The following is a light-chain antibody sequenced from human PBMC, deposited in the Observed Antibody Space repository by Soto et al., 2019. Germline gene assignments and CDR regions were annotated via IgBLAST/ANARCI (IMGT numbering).Light chain of an antibody. V-gene: IGKV3-15*01. CDR1: QSVSTN. J-gene: IGKJ4*01. Sequence: EIVMTQSPATLSVSPGERATLSCRASQSVSTNLAWYQHKPGQAPKLLIYYASTRATGIPATFSGSGSGTEFTLTISSPQSEDSALYYCQQYHDWPRTFGGGTKVEIK. CDR3: QQYHDWPRT. CDR2: YAS.